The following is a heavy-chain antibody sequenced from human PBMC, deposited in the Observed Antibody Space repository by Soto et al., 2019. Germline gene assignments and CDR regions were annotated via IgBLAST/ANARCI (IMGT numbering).Heavy chain of an antibody. J-gene: IGHJ6*02. CDR3: ARIKWGLNYYNGMDV. CDR1: GYSFSDYF. D-gene: IGHD1-26*01. CDR2: INPKTAAT. V-gene: IGHV1-2*02. Sequence: QVQLVQSGAEVKKSGASVKVACKPSGYSFSDYFIQWVRQAPGQALEWVAWINPKTAATNYAKKFQGRVSLTWDTSSTTAYMELTRLRPDDTAVYYCARIKWGLNYYNGMDVWGQGTTVIVSS.